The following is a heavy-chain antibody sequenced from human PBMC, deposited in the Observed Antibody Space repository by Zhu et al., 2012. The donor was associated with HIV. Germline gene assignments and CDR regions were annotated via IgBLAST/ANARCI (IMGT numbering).Heavy chain of an antibody. CDR1: GGSISSGGYS. Sequence: QVQLQESGSGLVKPSQTLSLTCAVSGGSISSGGYSWSWIRQPPGKGLEWIGYIYHSGSTYYNPSLKSRVTISVDRSKNQFSLKLSSVTAADTAVYYCARGYCSGGSCYGDAFDIWGQGTMVTVSS. V-gene: IGHV4-30-2*01. J-gene: IGHJ3*02. CDR2: IYHSGST. CDR3: ARGYCSGGSCYGDAFDI. D-gene: IGHD2-15*01.